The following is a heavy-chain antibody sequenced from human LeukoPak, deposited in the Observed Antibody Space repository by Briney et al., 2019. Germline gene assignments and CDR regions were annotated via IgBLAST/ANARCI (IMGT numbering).Heavy chain of an antibody. CDR3: ARHGSGRYYPAEGRVDY. J-gene: IGHJ4*02. Sequence: AASVKVSCKAFGYGFTSYYIHWVRQAPGQGLEWMGIINPSVGGTTYARKFQGRVTMTRDTSTSTVYMELSSLRSEDTAVYYCARHGSGRYYPAEGRVDYWGRGTLVTVSS. CDR1: GYGFTSYY. D-gene: IGHD3-10*01. V-gene: IGHV1-46*03. CDR2: INPSVGGT.